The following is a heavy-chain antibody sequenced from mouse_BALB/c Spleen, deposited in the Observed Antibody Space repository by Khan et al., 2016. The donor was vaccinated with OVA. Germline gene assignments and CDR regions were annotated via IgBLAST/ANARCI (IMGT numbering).Heavy chain of an antibody. CDR2: IDPSTGYT. CDR3: ARRGLFDILDY. CDR1: GYTFTTYW. Sequence: QVQLQQSGTELAKPGASVKVSCRASGYTFTTYWIHWVKQRPGQGLEWIGYIDPSTGYTEYNQQFKDKATLTTDKSSSTAYMQLSSLTSEDSAVYFYARRGLFDILDYWGQGTLVTVSA. V-gene: IGHV1-7*01. J-gene: IGHJ3*01.